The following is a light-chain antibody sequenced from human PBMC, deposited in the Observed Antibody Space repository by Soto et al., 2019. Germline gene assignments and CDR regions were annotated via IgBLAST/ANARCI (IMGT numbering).Light chain of an antibody. CDR1: QTISNW. CDR3: QHYNTYPYT. Sequence: DIQMTQSPSTLSASVGDRVTITCRASQTISNWLAWYQQRPGKAPNLLIYKASTLESGVSSRFSGSGSGTEFTLTISSLQPDDYCQHYNTYPYTFGQGTSWRS. J-gene: IGKJ2*01. V-gene: IGKV1-5*03. CDR2: KAS.